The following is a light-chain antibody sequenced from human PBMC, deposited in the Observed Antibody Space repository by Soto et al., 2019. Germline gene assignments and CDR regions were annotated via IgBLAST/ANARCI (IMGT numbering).Light chain of an antibody. CDR2: DAS. CDR3: QQYHSYWT. J-gene: IGKJ1*01. Sequence: DIRFTQSRASLCGSIVDIVSITCRASQSISRWLAWYQQKPGKAPQALIYDASSLKSGVPSRFSGSGSGTEFTLTISSLQTDDFSTYYCQQYHSYWTFGQGTKVDIK. V-gene: IGKV1-5*01. CDR1: QSISRW.